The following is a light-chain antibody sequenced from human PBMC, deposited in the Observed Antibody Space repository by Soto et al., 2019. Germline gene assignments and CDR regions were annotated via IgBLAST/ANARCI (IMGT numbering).Light chain of an antibody. V-gene: IGKV3-20*01. J-gene: IGKJ1*01. CDR2: GAS. CDR3: QQYGSSGT. Sequence: MVFAPCALPISFSPGERATLSCRASQSLSNNIYLAWYQQKPGQAPRLLIYGASNRATGIPDRFSGSGSGTDFTLTISRLEPEDFAVYYCQQYGSSGTFGQGTKVDIK. CDR1: QSLSNNIY.